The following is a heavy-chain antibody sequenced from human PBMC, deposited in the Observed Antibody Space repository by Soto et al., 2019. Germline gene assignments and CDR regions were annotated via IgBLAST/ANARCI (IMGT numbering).Heavy chain of an antibody. V-gene: IGHV3-23*01. CDR3: AKDLYGDYEFPL. Sequence: GGSLRPSCAASGFTFSSYAMSWVRQAPGKGLEWVSAISGSGGSTYYADSVKGRFTISRDNSKNTLYLQMNSLRAEDTAVYYCAKDLYGDYEFPLWGRGTLVTVSS. D-gene: IGHD4-17*01. CDR2: ISGSGGST. CDR1: GFTFSSYA. J-gene: IGHJ2*01.